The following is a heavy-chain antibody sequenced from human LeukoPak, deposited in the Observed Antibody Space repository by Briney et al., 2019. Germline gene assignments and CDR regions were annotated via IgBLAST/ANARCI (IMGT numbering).Heavy chain of an antibody. V-gene: IGHV3-48*04. CDR1: GFTFSRDA. CDR3: ARDTWGFEN. Sequence: GGSLRLSCAASGFTFSRDAMNWVRQAPGKGLEWVSYISITSSTKYYADAVRGRFSISRDNARNSLYLQMDSLRAEDTAVYFCARDTWGFENWGQETLVTVSS. D-gene: IGHD3-16*01. CDR2: ISITSSTK. J-gene: IGHJ4*02.